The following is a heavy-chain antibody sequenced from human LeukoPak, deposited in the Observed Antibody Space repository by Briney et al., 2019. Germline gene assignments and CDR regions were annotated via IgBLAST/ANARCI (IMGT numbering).Heavy chain of an antibody. CDR3: ARSRTYYYDSSGYFYFDY. CDR2: IKQDGSEK. J-gene: IGHJ4*02. Sequence: GGSLRLSCAASGFTFSSYWMSWVRQAPGKGLEWVANIKQDGSEKYYVDSVKGRFTISRDNAKNSLYLQMNSLRAEDTAVYYCARSRTYYYDSSGYFYFDYWGQETLVTVSS. CDR1: GFTFSSYW. V-gene: IGHV3-7*01. D-gene: IGHD3-22*01.